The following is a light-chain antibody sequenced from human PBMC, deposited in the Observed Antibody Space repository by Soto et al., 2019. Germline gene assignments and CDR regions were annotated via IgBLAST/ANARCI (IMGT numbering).Light chain of an antibody. CDR1: QSISYW. Sequence: DIQMTQSPSTLSASVGDRVTITCRASQSISYWLAWYQQKPGKAPNLLIYKATSLESGVPSRFSGSGSGTEFTITITSLQPDDFATYYCRHYNTYSPPYTFGQGTRLEIK. J-gene: IGKJ2*01. V-gene: IGKV1-5*03. CDR2: KAT. CDR3: RHYNTYSPPYT.